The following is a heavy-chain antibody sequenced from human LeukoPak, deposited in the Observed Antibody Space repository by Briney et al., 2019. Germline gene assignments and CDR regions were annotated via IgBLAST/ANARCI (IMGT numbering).Heavy chain of an antibody. Sequence: SETLSLTCIVSDDSIKSYSWSWIRLLAGERLEWIGLIYMSGDTNYNPSLKSRLDISVDTSKDQLSLKLSSVTAADTAIYYCARVFGGFYMDVWGKGTTVIVSS. CDR3: ARVFGGFYMDV. D-gene: IGHD2-15*01. CDR1: DDSIKSYS. J-gene: IGHJ6*03. V-gene: IGHV4-4*07. CDR2: IYMSGDT.